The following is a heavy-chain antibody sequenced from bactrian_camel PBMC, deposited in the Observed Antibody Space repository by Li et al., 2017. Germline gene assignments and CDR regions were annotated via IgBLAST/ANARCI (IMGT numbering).Heavy chain of an antibody. CDR2: IAGSGPT. D-gene: IGHD5*01. CDR3: AARLCWGDYCCRDGGASDYGY. J-gene: IGHJ4*01. CDR1: LYIYSSYC. Sequence: QLVESGGGSVQAGGSLRLSCEISLYIYSSYCMGWFRQAPGKEREGVAVIAGSGPTGYADSVKGRFTISQDNAKKTVYLQMNDLKPEDSAMYYCAARLCWGDYCCRDGGASDYGYWGQGTQVTVS. V-gene: IGHV3S53*01.